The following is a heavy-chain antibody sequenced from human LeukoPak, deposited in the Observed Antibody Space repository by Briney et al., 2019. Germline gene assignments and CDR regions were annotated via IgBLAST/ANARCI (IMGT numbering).Heavy chain of an antibody. V-gene: IGHV3-7*01. CDR1: GFTFSSYW. CDR2: IKQDGSEK. J-gene: IGHJ3*02. D-gene: IGHD5-18*01. CDR3: ARVQHRSFSDAFDI. Sequence: SGGSLRLSCAASGFTFSSYWMSWVRQAPGKGLEWVANIKQDGSEKYYVDSVKGRFTISRDDAKNSLYLQMNSLRAEDTAVYYCARVQHRSFSDAFDIWGQGTMVTVSS.